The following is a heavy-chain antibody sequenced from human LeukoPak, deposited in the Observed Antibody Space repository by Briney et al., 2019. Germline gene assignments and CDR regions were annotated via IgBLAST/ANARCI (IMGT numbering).Heavy chain of an antibody. CDR2: ISSFSGTI. CDR3: ARDQGGLGY. J-gene: IGHJ4*02. D-gene: IGHD3-16*01. CDR1: GITFSSYS. Sequence: GGSLRLSCVASGITFSSYSMNWVRQAPEKGLEWISNISSFSGTINYADSVKGRFTISRDNAKNSLYLQMNSLRAEDTAVYYCARDQGGLGYWGQGTLVTVSS. V-gene: IGHV3-48*01.